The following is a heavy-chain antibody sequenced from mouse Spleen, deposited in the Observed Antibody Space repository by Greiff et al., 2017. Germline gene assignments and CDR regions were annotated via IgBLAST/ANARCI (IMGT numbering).Heavy chain of an antibody. Sequence: QIHVKQSGAELVRPGASVTLSCKASGYTFTDYEMHWVKQTPVHGLEWIGAIDPETGGTAYNQKFKGKAILTADKSSSTAYMELRSLTSEDSAVYYCTRERVYGNLYYFDYWGQGTTLTVSS. V-gene: IGHV1-15*01. D-gene: IGHD2-1*01. CDR2: IDPETGGT. J-gene: IGHJ2*01. CDR3: TRERVYGNLYYFDY. CDR1: GYTFTDYE.